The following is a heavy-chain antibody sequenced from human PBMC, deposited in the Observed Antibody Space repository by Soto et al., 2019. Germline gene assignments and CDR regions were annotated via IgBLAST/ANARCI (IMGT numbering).Heavy chain of an antibody. D-gene: IGHD4-17*01. CDR2: IYHSGST. V-gene: IGHV4-30-2*01. Sequence: PSETLSLTCAVSGGSISSGGYSWSWIRQPPGKGLEWIGYIYHSGSTYYNPSLKSRVTISVDRSKNQFSLKLSSVTAADTAVYYCARVNHGDYDVGWFDPWGQGTLVTVSS. J-gene: IGHJ5*02. CDR3: ARVNHGDYDVGWFDP. CDR1: GGSISSGGYS.